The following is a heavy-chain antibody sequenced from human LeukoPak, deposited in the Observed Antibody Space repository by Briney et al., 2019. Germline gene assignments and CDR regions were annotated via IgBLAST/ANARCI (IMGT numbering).Heavy chain of an antibody. Sequence: ASVKVSCKASGYTFTGYYMHWVRQAPGQGLEWMGWINPNSGGTNYAQKFQGRVTMTRDTSISTAYMELSRLRSDDTAVYYCARDTFGIAVAGTSDWGQGTLVTVSS. J-gene: IGHJ4*02. CDR3: ARDTFGIAVAGTSD. CDR1: GYTFTGYY. D-gene: IGHD6-19*01. CDR2: INPNSGGT. V-gene: IGHV1-2*02.